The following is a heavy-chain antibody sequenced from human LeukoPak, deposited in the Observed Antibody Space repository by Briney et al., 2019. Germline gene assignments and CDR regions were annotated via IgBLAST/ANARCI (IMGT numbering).Heavy chain of an antibody. CDR2: ISAYNGNT. CDR1: GYTFTSYG. V-gene: IGHV1-18*01. D-gene: IGHD2-15*01. J-gene: IGHJ4*02. Sequence: ASVKVSCKASGYTFTSYGISWVRQAPGQGLEWMGWISAYNGNTNYAQKLQGRVTMTTDTSTSTAYLELRSLRSDDTAVYYCARDCSGGSCCLYFDYWGQGTLVTVSS. CDR3: ARDCSGGSCCLYFDY.